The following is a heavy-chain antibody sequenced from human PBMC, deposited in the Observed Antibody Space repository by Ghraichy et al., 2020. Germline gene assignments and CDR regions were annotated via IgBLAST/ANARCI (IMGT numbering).Heavy chain of an antibody. D-gene: IGHD2-21*01. CDR1: GFTFSSYS. V-gene: IGHV3-21*01. Sequence: GGSLRLSCAASGFTFSSYSMNWVRQAPGKGLEWVSSISSSSSYIYYADSVKGRFTISRDNAKNSLYLQMNSLRAEDTAVYYCARDQKQVGIITNWGQGTLVTVSS. CDR3: ARDQKQVGIITN. CDR2: ISSSSSYI. J-gene: IGHJ4*02.